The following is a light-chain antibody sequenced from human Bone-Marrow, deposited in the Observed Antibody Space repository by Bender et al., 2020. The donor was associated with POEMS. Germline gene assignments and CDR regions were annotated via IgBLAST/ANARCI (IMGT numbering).Light chain of an antibody. V-gene: IGLV3-25*03. CDR2: KDT. CDR3: QSADSSGDYWV. J-gene: IGLJ3*02. CDR1: HIGGNS. Sequence: SYVLTQPPSVSVAPGQTARISCGGNHIGGNSVNWYQQKPGQAPILVISKDTERPSGIPERFSGSTSGKTVTLTISGVQAEDEADYYCQSADSSGDYWVFGRGTKLTVL.